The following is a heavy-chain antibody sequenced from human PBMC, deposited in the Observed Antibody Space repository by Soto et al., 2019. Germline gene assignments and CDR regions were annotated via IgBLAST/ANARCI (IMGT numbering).Heavy chain of an antibody. J-gene: IGHJ4*02. D-gene: IGHD2-15*01. V-gene: IGHV4-59*08. CDR2: IYFGGTT. CDR3: ARLGGFFHALDS. CDR1: GGSISPYY. Sequence: QVQLQESGPGLVKPSETLSLTCTVSGGSISPYYWSWIRQPPGKGLEWIGYIYFGGTTKYNPSLKSRVSMSVDTSKNQVSLKLTSVTAADTAVYYCARLGGFFHALDSWGQGTLVTVSS.